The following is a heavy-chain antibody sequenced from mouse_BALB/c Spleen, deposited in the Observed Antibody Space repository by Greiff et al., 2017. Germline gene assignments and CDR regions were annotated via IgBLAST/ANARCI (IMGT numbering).Heavy chain of an antibody. CDR3: ARSRQYED. Sequence: QVQLQQSGAELAKPGASVKMSCKASGYTFTSYWMHWVKQRPGQGLEWIGYINPSTGYTEYNQKFKDKATLTADKSSSTAYMQLSSLTSEDSAVYYCARSRQYEDWGAGTTVTVSS. CDR2: INPSTGYT. J-gene: IGHJ1*01. V-gene: IGHV1-7*01. CDR1: GYTFTSYW. D-gene: IGHD2-14*01.